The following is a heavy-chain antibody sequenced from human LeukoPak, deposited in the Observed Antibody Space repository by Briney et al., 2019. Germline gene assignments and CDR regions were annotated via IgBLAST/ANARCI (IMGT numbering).Heavy chain of an antibody. Sequence: PGGSLRLSCAASGFTFSSYGMHWVRQAPGKGLEWVAVIWYDGSNKYYADSVKGRFIISRDNSKNTLYLQMNSLRAEDTAVYYCVRATDVSLWFGPNNWFDPWGHGTLVTVSS. CDR2: IWYDGSNK. V-gene: IGHV3-33*01. J-gene: IGHJ5*02. CDR1: GFTFSSYG. D-gene: IGHD3-10*01. CDR3: VRATDVSLWFGPNNWFDP.